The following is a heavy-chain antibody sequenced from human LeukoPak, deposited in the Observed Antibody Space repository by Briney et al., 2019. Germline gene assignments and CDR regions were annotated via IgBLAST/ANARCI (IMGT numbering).Heavy chain of an antibody. V-gene: IGHV4-34*01. Sequence: SETLSLTCAVYGGSFSGYYWSWIPHPPGKGLEWIGEINHSGNTNYNPPLKRRVTISVDTSKNQFFLKLSSVTAADTAVDYCARPEGIAAAGTMGLWGQGTLVTVSS. CDR1: GGSFSGYY. CDR2: INHSGNT. J-gene: IGHJ4*02. D-gene: IGHD6-13*01. CDR3: ARPEGIAAAGTMGL.